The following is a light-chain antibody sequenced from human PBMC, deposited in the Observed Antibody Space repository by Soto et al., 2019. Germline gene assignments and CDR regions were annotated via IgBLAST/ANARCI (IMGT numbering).Light chain of an antibody. CDR2: ATS. CDR1: QDISTY. V-gene: IGKV1-8*01. J-gene: IGKJ4*01. CDR3: QQYYNYTLT. Sequence: AVRMTQSPSSLSASTGDRVTISCRASQDISTYVAWFQQTPGKAPKLLIFATSTLQSGVPSRFSGSGSGTDFTLTINFLQSEDFATYYCQQYYNYTLTFGGGTKVEIK.